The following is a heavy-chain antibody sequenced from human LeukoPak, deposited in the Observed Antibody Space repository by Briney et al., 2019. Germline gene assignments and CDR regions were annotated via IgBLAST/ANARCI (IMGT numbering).Heavy chain of an antibody. Sequence: PSETLSLTCAVSGYSISSGYCWGWIRQPPGKGLEWIGSIYHSGSTYYNPSLKSRVTISVDTSKNQFSLKLSSVTAADTAVYYCARTRQWLEYYFDYWGQGTLVTVSS. CDR1: GYSISSGYC. V-gene: IGHV4-38-2*01. J-gene: IGHJ4*02. CDR3: ARTRQWLEYYFDY. D-gene: IGHD6-19*01. CDR2: IYHSGST.